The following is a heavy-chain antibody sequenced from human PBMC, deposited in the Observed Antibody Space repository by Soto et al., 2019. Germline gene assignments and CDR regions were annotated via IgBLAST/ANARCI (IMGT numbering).Heavy chain of an antibody. CDR2: ISGSGGST. J-gene: IGHJ5*02. CDR3: AKWNRGRIYSGSLT. CDR1: GFTFSSYA. D-gene: IGHD1-26*01. Sequence: GGSLRLSCAASGFTFSSYAMSWVRQAPGKGLEWVSAISGSGGSTYYADSVKGRFTISRDNSKNTLYLQMNSLRAEDTAVYYCAKWNRGRIYSGSLTWGQGTLVTVSS. V-gene: IGHV3-23*01.